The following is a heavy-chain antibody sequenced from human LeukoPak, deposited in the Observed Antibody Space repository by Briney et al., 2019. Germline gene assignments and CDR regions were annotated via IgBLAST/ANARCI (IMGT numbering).Heavy chain of an antibody. Sequence: ASVKVSCKASGGTFSSYAISWVRQAPGQGLEWMGGIIPIFGTANYAQKFQGRVTITADESTSTAYMELRSLRSDDTAVYYCARSGGYPTFPATYFDYWGQGTLVTVSS. CDR3: ARSGGYPTFPATYFDY. CDR1: GGTFSSYA. CDR2: IIPIFGTA. J-gene: IGHJ4*02. D-gene: IGHD3-22*01. V-gene: IGHV1-69*13.